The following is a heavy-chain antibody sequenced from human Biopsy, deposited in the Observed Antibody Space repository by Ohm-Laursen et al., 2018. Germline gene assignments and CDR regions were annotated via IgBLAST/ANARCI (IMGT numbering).Heavy chain of an antibody. CDR1: GFTFSSYA. Sequence: SLRLSCTASGFTFSSYAMTWFCQAPGKGLEWVSTISGNSDIIYDTDSVKGRFTISRDNSKNTLYLQMNSPRADDTAVYYCALAAAQTVTHFDYWGQGTLVTVSS. CDR2: ISGNSDII. CDR3: ALAAAQTVTHFDY. V-gene: IGHV3-23*01. D-gene: IGHD4-17*01. J-gene: IGHJ4*02.